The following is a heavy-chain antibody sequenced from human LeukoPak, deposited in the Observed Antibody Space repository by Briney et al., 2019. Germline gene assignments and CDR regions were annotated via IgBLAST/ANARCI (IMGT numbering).Heavy chain of an antibody. CDR3: ASIKMVREYNWFDP. V-gene: IGHV4-59*08. Sequence: SETLSLTCTVSGGSISSYYWSWIRQPPGKGLEWIGYIYYSGSTNYNPSLKSRVTISVDTSKNQFSLKLSSVTAADTAVYYCASIKMVREYNWFDPWGQGTLVTVSP. CDR2: IYYSGST. D-gene: IGHD3-10*01. J-gene: IGHJ5*02. CDR1: GGSISSYY.